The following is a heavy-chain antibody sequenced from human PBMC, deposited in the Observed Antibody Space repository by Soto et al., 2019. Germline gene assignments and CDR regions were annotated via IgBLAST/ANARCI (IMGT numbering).Heavy chain of an antibody. J-gene: IGHJ5*02. CDR1: GDSIRSGNHY. CDR3: ARCSLVVVPAPGFDP. Sequence: SETLSLTCTVSGDSIRSGNHYWSWIRQPPGKGLEWIGYIYYSGSTYYSPSLKSRVTISVDTSKNQFSLKLSSVSAADTALYYCARCSLVVVPAPGFDPWGRGTLVTVSS. V-gene: IGHV4-30-4*01. CDR2: IYYSGST. D-gene: IGHD2-2*01.